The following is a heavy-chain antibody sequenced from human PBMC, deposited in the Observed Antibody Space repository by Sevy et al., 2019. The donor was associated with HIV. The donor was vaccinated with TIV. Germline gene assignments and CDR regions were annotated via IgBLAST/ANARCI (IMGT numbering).Heavy chain of an antibody. CDR1: GFSLNTYW. CDR3: VRAVAADGSF. D-gene: IGHD6-13*01. V-gene: IGHV3-7*01. CDR2: IKQDGSVT. J-gene: IGHJ1*01. Sequence: GGSLRLSCAASGFSLNTYWMSWVRQAPGKGLEWVANIKQDGSVTYYVDSVKGRFTISSDIARNFLYLQMNSLRAEDTARYYCVRAVAADGSFWGQGTLVTVSS.